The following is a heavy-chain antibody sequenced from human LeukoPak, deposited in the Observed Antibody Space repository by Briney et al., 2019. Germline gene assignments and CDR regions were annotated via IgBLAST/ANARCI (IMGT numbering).Heavy chain of an antibody. CDR1: GFTFNNHW. CDR3: AREGGYSSGPDY. V-gene: IGHV3-74*01. D-gene: IGHD6-19*01. Sequence: GGSLRLSCAASGFTFNNHWMHWVRQAPGKGLVWVSRISSDGRRTTYADSVKGRFTISRDNARNTLYLQMNSLRAEDTAVYYCAREGGYSSGPDYWGQGTLVTVSS. CDR2: ISSDGRRT. J-gene: IGHJ4*02.